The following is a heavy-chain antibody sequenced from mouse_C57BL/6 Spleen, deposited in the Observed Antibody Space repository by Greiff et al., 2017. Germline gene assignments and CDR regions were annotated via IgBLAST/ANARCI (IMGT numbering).Heavy chain of an antibody. Sequence: QVQLQQSGAELVKPGASVKISCKASGYAFSSYWMNWVKQRPGKGLEWIGQIYPGDGDTNYNGKFKGKATLTADKSSSTAYLQLSSLTSEDSAVYFCARCDGYYVGWYFDVWGTGTTVTVSS. CDR2: IYPGDGDT. D-gene: IGHD2-3*01. J-gene: IGHJ1*03. CDR3: ARCDGYYVGWYFDV. V-gene: IGHV1-80*01. CDR1: GYAFSSYW.